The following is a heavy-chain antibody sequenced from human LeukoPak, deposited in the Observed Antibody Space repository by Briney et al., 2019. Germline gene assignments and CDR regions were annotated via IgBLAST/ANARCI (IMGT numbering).Heavy chain of an antibody. CDR3: ARVVPAAIVPRFGVASYYYMDV. J-gene: IGHJ6*03. CDR1: GYSISSGYY. Sequence: SETLSLTCTVSGYSISSGYYWGWIRQPPGKGLEWIGSIYHSGSTYYNPSLKSRVTISVDTSKDQFSLKLSSVTAADTAVYYCARVVPAAIVPRFGVASYYYMDVWGKGTTVTVSS. V-gene: IGHV4-38-2*02. D-gene: IGHD2-2*01. CDR2: IYHSGST.